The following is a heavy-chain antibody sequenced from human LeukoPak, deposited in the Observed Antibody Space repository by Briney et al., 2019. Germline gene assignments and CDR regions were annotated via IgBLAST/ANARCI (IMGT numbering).Heavy chain of an antibody. J-gene: IGHJ5*02. CDR2: INPNSGGT. Sequence: ASVKVSRKASGDTFTGYYMHWVRQAPGQGLEWMGWINPNSGGTNYAQKFQGRVTMTRDTSISTAYMELSRLRSDDTAVYYCARSDIVVAGQFDPWGQGTLVTVSA. D-gene: IGHD2-2*01. V-gene: IGHV1-2*02. CDR1: GDTFTGYY. CDR3: ARSDIVVAGQFDP.